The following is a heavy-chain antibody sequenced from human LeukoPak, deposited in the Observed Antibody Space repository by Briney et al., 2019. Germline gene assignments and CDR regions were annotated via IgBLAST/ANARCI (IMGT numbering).Heavy chain of an antibody. CDR1: GVTISGFY. V-gene: IGHV4-59*01. CDR2: IYYTGTT. Sequence: SETLSLTCTVSGVTISGFYWSWIRQPPGKGLEWIGSIYYTGTTNYSPSLHSRVTISVDTSKNHFSLRLSSVTAADTAGYYCARGRLWFGLDPWGQGTLVTVSS. J-gene: IGHJ5*02. D-gene: IGHD3-10*01. CDR3: ARGRLWFGLDP.